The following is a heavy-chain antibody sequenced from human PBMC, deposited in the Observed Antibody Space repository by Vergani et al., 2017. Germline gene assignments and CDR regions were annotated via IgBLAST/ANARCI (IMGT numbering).Heavy chain of an antibody. CDR2: IYYSGST. V-gene: IGHV4-59*12. CDR3: ARDLSHDFWSGYYYFDY. Sequence: QVQLQESGPGLVKPSETLSLTCTVSGGSISSYYWSWIRQPPGKGLEWIGSIYYSGSTYYTPSLKSRVTISVDTSKNQFSLKLSSVTAADTAVYYCARDLSHDFWSGYYYFDYWGQGTLVTVSS. J-gene: IGHJ4*02. D-gene: IGHD3-3*01. CDR1: GGSISSYY.